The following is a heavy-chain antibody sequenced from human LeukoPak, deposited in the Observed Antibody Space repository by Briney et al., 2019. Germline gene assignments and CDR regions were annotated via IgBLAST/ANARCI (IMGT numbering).Heavy chain of an antibody. V-gene: IGHV3-53*05. CDR3: ASGSAATGIDDAFDI. CDR1: GFTVSSNY. Sequence: GGSLRLSCAASGFTVSSNYMSWVRQAPGKGLEWVSVIYSGGSTYYADSVKGRFTISRDNSKNTLYLQMNSLRAEDTAVYYCASGSAATGIDDAFDIWGQGTMVTVSS. J-gene: IGHJ3*02. CDR2: IYSGGST. D-gene: IGHD2-15*01.